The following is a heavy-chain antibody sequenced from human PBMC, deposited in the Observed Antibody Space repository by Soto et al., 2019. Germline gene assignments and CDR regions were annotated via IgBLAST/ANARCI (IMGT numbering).Heavy chain of an antibody. CDR1: GGSMNRADYY. J-gene: IGHJ4*02. CDR2: IYYNGAT. Sequence: QLQLQESGPGLVKPSQTLSLTCTVSGGSMNRADYYWSWIRQPPGKGLEWLGYIYYNGATYYNPSLDSRLTISVDTSKNQFSLKLRSVTAADTAVYFCARDGGRGYYGSGTYYDFWGPGILVTVSS. CDR3: ARDGGRGYYGSGTYYDF. D-gene: IGHD3-10*01. V-gene: IGHV4-30-4*01.